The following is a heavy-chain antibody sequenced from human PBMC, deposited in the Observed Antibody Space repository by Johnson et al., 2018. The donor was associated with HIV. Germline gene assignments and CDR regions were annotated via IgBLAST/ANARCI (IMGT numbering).Heavy chain of an antibody. V-gene: IGHV3-30*04. CDR1: GFTFSSYT. CDR3: AKDERQLGGWSHAFDI. J-gene: IGHJ3*02. D-gene: IGHD7-27*01. Sequence: QVQLVESGGGVVQPGRSLRLSCAASGFTFSSYTMHWVRQAPGKGLEWVAVIWYDGSNKYYVDSVKGRFTISRDNAKNALYLQLNSLKPEDTAVYYCAKDERQLGGWSHAFDIWGQGTMVTVSS. CDR2: IWYDGSNK.